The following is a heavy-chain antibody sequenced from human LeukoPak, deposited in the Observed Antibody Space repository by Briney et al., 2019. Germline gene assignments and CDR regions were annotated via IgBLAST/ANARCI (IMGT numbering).Heavy chain of an antibody. CDR3: ARRLMVYATPFDY. V-gene: IGHV4-34*01. J-gene: IGHJ4*02. D-gene: IGHD2-8*01. Sequence: SETLSLTCGVYDGSLSGHYWSWIRQPPGKGLEWIGEINHSGSTDYNPSLKSRVAISVDTSKNQFSLKLSSVAAADTAVYYCARRLMVYATPFDYWGQGTLVTVSS. CDR1: DGSLSGHY. CDR2: INHSGST.